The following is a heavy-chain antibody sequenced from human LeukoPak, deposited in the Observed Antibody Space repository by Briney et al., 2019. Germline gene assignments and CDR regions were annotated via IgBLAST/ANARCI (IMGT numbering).Heavy chain of an antibody. CDR3: AREALEMATIYFDY. CDR1: GFTFSSYG. V-gene: IGHV3-30*03. Sequence: GRSLRLSCAASGFTFSSYGMHWVRQAPGKGLEWVAVISYDGSNKYYADSVKGRFTISRDNSKNTLYLQMNSLRAEDTAVYYCAREALEMATIYFDYWGQGTLVTVSS. J-gene: IGHJ4*02. CDR2: ISYDGSNK. D-gene: IGHD5-24*01.